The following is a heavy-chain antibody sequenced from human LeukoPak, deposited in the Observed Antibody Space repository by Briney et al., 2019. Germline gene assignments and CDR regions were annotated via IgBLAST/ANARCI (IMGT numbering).Heavy chain of an antibody. CDR2: IKQDGSEK. V-gene: IGHV3-7*01. CDR3: ARDLWDYDFWSGYFDY. CDR1: GFTFSSYW. J-gene: IGHJ4*02. Sequence: GGSLRLSCAASGFTFSSYWMRWVRQAPGKGPEWVANIKQDGSEKYYVDSVKGRFTISRDNAKNSLYLQMNSLRAEDTAVYYCARDLWDYDFWSGYFDYWGQGTLVTVSS. D-gene: IGHD3-3*01.